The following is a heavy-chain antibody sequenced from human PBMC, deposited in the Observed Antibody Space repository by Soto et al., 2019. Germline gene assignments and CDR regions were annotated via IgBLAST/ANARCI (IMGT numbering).Heavy chain of an antibody. J-gene: IGHJ5*02. CDR1: GGTFSSYT. V-gene: IGHV1-69*02. Sequence: QVQLVHSGAEVKKPGSSVNVSCRASGGTFSSYTISWVRQAPGQGLEWMGRIMPILGIANYAQKLQGRVTITADKSTSTAYMELTSLRSEDTAVYYCARSSGSAAFDPWGQGTLVTASS. CDR2: IMPILGIA. CDR3: ARSSGSAAFDP. D-gene: IGHD3-10*01.